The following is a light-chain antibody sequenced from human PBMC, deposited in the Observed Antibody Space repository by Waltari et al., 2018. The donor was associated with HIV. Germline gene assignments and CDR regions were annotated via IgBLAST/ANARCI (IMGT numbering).Light chain of an antibody. Sequence: EYVSWYQHHPGKAPKVIIYEVSNRPSGLSNRFSGSKSGNTATLTISGLQPEDEAVYFCTSYVSSSTPVFGRGTKVTVL. CDR1: EY. CDR3: TSYVSSSTPV. V-gene: IGLV2-14*01. J-gene: IGLJ3*02. CDR2: EVS.